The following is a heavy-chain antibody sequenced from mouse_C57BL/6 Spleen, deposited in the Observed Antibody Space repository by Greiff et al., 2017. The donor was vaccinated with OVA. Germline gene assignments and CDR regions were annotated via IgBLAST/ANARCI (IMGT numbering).Heavy chain of an antibody. CDR2: IDPSDSET. Sequence: VQLQQPGAELVRPGSSVKLSCKASGYTFTSYWMHWVKQRPIQGLEWIGNIDPSDSETHYNQKFKDKATLTVDKSSSTAYMQLSSLTSEDSAVYYCARGDYGSSYRAMDYWGQGTSVTVSS. D-gene: IGHD1-1*01. CDR3: ARGDYGSSYRAMDY. CDR1: GYTFTSYW. V-gene: IGHV1-52*01. J-gene: IGHJ4*01.